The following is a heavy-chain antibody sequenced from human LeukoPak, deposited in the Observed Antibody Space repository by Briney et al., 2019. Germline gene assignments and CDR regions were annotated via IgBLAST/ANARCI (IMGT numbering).Heavy chain of an antibody. J-gene: IGHJ5*02. Sequence: GGSLRLSCAASGFTFSSYSMNWVRQAPGKGLEWVSSISSSSSYIYYADSVKGRFTISRDNAKNSLYLQMNSLRAEDTAVYYCARAQSGGTPSNWFDPWGQGTLVTVSS. CDR1: GFTFSSYS. V-gene: IGHV3-21*01. CDR2: ISSSSSYI. CDR3: ARAQSGGTPSNWFDP. D-gene: IGHD1-1*01.